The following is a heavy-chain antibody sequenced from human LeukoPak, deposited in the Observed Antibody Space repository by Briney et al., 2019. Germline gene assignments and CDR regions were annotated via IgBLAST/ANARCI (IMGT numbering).Heavy chain of an antibody. CDR2: INHSGST. D-gene: IGHD6-13*01. CDR1: GGSFSGYY. V-gene: IGHV4-34*01. CDR3: ARDPIAGRVGYYFDY. J-gene: IGHJ4*02. Sequence: SETLSLTRAVYGGSFSGYYWSWIRQPPGKGLEWIGEINHSGSTNYNPSLKSRVTISVDASKNQFSLKLSSVTAADTAVYYCARDPIAGRVGYYFDYWGQGTLVTVSS.